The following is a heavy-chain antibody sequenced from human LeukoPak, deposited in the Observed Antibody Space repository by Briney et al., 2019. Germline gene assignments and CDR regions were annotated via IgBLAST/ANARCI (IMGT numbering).Heavy chain of an antibody. V-gene: IGHV4-34*01. CDR2: INHSGST. CDR3: ARGYDYVWGSYRYYYYGMDV. CDR1: GGSFSGYY. D-gene: IGHD3-16*02. J-gene: IGHJ6*02. Sequence: PSETLSLTCAVYGGSFSGYYWSWIRQPPGKGLEWIGEINHSGSTNYNPSLKSRVTMSVDTSKNQFSLKLSSVTAADTAVYYCARGYDYVWGSYRYYYYGMDVWGQGTTVTVSS.